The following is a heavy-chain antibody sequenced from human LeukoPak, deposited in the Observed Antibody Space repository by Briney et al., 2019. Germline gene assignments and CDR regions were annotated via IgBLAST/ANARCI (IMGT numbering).Heavy chain of an antibody. Sequence: GGSLRLSCAASGFIFSDYSMGWVRQAPGKGLEWVSSITTSRDQYHADSVKGRFTVSRDNAKSSVYLQTDSLRADDTAVYYCARDSYCPNDVCYDYWGQGVLVTVS. V-gene: IGHV3-21*06. CDR2: ITTSRDQ. D-gene: IGHD2-8*01. CDR3: ARDSYCPNDVCYDY. J-gene: IGHJ4*02. CDR1: GFIFSDYS.